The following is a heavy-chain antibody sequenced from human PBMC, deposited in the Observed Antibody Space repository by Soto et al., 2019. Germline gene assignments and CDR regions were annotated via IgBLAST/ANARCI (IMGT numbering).Heavy chain of an antibody. CDR2: IYHTGSS. CDR3: ARGDTRRVVAFDS. Sequence: PSETLSLTCAVSGGSISSGGYSWSWIRQPPGKGLEWIGYIYHTGSSFYNPSLRSRATISVDRSKNQFSLNLSSVTAADTAVYYCARGDTRRVVAFDSWGQGTPVTVSS. D-gene: IGHD3-22*01. J-gene: IGHJ4*02. V-gene: IGHV4-30-2*01. CDR1: GGSISSGGYS.